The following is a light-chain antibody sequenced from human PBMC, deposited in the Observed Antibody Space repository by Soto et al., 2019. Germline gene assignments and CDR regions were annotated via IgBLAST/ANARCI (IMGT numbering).Light chain of an antibody. J-gene: IGKJ2*01. CDR3: QQRSNWRVGP. CDR2: DAS. V-gene: IGKV3-11*01. CDR1: QSVSSY. Sequence: EIVLTQSPATLSLSPGERATLSCRASQSVSSYLAWYQQKPGQAPRLLIYDASNRATGIPARFSGSGSGTDFTLTISSLEPEDFAVYYCQQRSNWRVGPFGQGNKLEIK.